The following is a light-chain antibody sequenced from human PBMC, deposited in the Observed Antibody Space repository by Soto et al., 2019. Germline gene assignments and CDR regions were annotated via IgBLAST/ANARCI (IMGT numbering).Light chain of an antibody. Sequence: QSVLTQPPSVSGSPGQSVAISCTGTSSDVGSYDRVSWYQQPPGTAPKLIISEVSNRPSGVPDLFSGSKSGNTASLTISGFQAEDEADYYCSSYTSSCTYFFGTGTKLTVL. CDR3: SSYTSSCTYF. J-gene: IGLJ1*01. V-gene: IGLV2-18*02. CDR1: SSDVGSYDR. CDR2: EVS.